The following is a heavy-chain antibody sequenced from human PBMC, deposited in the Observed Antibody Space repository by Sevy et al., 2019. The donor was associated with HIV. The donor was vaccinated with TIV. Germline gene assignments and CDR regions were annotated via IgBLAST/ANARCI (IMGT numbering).Heavy chain of an antibody. V-gene: IGHV1-18*01. J-gene: IGHJ4*02. CDR2: ISPHNGDT. CDR3: AREFCSGGRCYPLAY. D-gene: IGHD2-15*01. Sequence: ASVKVSCKVSGYTFSTYRITWVRQAPGQGLEWMGWISPHNGDTNYARKLQGKVSMTTDTSTTTAYMELRGLTSDDTALYYCAREFCSGGRCYPLAYWGQGTPVTAS. CDR1: GYTFSTYR.